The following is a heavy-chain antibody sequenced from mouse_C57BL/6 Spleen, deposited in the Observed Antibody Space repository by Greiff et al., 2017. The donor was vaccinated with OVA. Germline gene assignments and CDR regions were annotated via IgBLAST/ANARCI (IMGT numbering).Heavy chain of an antibody. CDR1: GYTFTDHT. V-gene: IGHV1-78*01. CDR2: IYPRDGST. D-gene: IGHD1-1*01. Sequence: VQLQQSDAELVKPGASVKISCKVSGYTFTDHTIHWMKQRPEQGLEWIGYIYPRDGSTKYNEKFKGKATLTADKSSSTAYMQLNSLTSEDSAVYFCARGDYYGSSYRYFDVWGTGTTVTVSS. CDR3: ARGDYYGSSYRYFDV. J-gene: IGHJ1*03.